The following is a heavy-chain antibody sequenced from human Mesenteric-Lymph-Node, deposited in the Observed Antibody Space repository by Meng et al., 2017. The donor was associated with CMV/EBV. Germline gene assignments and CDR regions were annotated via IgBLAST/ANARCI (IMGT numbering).Heavy chain of an antibody. D-gene: IGHD6-19*01. CDR1: GGTFNNYV. V-gene: IGHV1-69*05. Sequence: SVKVSCKASGGTFNNYVFSWVRQAPGQGLEWMGGITPLSGTANHAQKFQGRVTITTDESTSTAYMDLSSLRSEDTAVYYCARSKGSSDWYFFDYWGQGTLVTVSS. CDR3: ARSKGSSDWYFFDY. J-gene: IGHJ4*02. CDR2: ITPLSGTA.